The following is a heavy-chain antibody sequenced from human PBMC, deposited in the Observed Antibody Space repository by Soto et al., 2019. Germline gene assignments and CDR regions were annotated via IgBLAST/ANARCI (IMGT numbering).Heavy chain of an antibody. Sequence: QVQLVESGGGVVQPGRSLRLSCAASGFTFSSYAMHWVRQAPGKGLEWVAVISYDGSNKYYADSVKGRFTISRDNSKNTLYLQMNSLRADDTAVYYCARMTTVTTRGYWGQGTLVTVSS. CDR2: ISYDGSNK. D-gene: IGHD4-17*01. CDR3: ARMTTVTTRGY. CDR1: GFTFSSYA. J-gene: IGHJ4*02. V-gene: IGHV3-30-3*01.